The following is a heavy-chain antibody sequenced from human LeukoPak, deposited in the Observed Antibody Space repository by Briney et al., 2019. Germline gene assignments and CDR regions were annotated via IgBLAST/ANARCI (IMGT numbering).Heavy chain of an antibody. V-gene: IGHV1-2*02. J-gene: IGHJ4*02. Sequence: ASVKVSCKASGYTFTGYYMHWVRQAPGQGLEWMGWINPNSGGTNYAQKFQGRVTMTRDTSISTAYMELSRLRSDDTAVYYCAREGTVVGVAPFDYWGQGTLVTVSS. D-gene: IGHD3-3*01. CDR3: AREGTVVGVAPFDY. CDR2: INPNSGGT. CDR1: GYTFTGYY.